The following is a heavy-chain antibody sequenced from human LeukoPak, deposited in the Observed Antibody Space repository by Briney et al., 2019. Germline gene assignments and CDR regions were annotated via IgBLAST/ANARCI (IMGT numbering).Heavy chain of an antibody. V-gene: IGHV1-69*05. D-gene: IGHD6-19*01. CDR3: ARGSGIAVAGTEDYYMDV. J-gene: IGHJ6*03. CDR2: IIPIFGTA. CDR1: GGTFSSYA. Sequence: SVKVSCKASGGTFSSYAISWVRQAPGQGLEWMGGIIPIFGTANYAQKFQGRVTITTDESTSTAYMELSSPRSEDTAVYYCARGSGIAVAGTEDYYMDVWGKGTTVTVSS.